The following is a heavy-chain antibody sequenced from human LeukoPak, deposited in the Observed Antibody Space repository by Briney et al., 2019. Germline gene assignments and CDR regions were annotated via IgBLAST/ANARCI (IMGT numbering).Heavy chain of an antibody. D-gene: IGHD4-11*01. J-gene: IGHJ5*02. CDR2: IYWDEDR. V-gene: IGHV2-5*02. CDR1: GFSLRSPGVG. CDR3: VHRTTYDWFDP. Sequence: SGPTLVNPPQTLTLICSFSGFSLRSPGVGVGWIRQPPRKALEWLAHIYWDEDRRYIPSLKSRLTITKDTSKNQVVLTMTNRDRVDTATYYLVHRTTYDWFDPRGQGILVTVSS.